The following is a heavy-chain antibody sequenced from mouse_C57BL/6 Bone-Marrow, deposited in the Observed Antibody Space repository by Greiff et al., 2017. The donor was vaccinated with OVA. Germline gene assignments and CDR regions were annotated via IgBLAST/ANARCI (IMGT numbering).Heavy chain of an antibody. CDR1: GYTFTSYW. CDR3: ARAPAMDY. CDR2: IDPSDSYT. V-gene: IGHV1-50*01. J-gene: IGHJ4*01. Sequence: VQLQQPGAELVKPGAPVKLSCKASGYTFTSYWMQWVKQRPGQGLEWIGEIDPSDSYTNYNQKFKGKATLTVDTSSSTAYMQLSSLTSEDSAVYYCARAPAMDYWGQGTSVTVSS.